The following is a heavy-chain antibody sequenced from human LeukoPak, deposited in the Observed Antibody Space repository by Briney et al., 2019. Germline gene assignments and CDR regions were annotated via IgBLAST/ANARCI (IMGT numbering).Heavy chain of an antibody. CDR2: ISGSGGST. V-gene: IGHV3-23*01. Sequence: GGSLRLSCAASGFTFSSYAMSWVRQAPGKGLEWVSAISGSGGSTYYADSVKGRFTISRDSSKNTLYLQMNSLRAEDTAVYYCAKVSGFWSGYSDYWGQGTLVTVSS. J-gene: IGHJ4*02. CDR1: GFTFSSYA. D-gene: IGHD3-3*01. CDR3: AKVSGFWSGYSDY.